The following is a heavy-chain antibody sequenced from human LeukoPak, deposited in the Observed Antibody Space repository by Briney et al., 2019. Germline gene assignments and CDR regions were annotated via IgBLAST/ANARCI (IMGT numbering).Heavy chain of an antibody. CDR1: GXTFSSYA. CDR3: AKGAHCGGDCYSYFEY. D-gene: IGHD2-21*02. J-gene: IGHJ4*02. CDR2: ISGSGGST. Sequence: GALRLSFAASGXTFSSYAMSWVRQAPGKGLEWVSAISGSGGSTYYADSVKGRFTISRDNSKNTLYLQMNSLRDEDTAVYYCAKGAHCGGDCYSYFEYWGQGTLVTVSS. V-gene: IGHV3-23*01.